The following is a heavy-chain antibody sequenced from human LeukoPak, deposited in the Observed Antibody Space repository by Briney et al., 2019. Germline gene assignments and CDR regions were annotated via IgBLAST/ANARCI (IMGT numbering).Heavy chain of an antibody. D-gene: IGHD4-23*01. CDR1: GFTFSSYS. CDR2: ISSSSSTI. Sequence: GGSLRLSCAASGFTFSSYSMNWVRQAPGKGLEWVSYISSSSSTIYYADSVKGRFTVSRDSAKNSLYLQMNSLRAEDTAMYYCAIYEYGGNGYGMDVWGQGTTVTVSS. CDR3: AIYEYGGNGYGMDV. J-gene: IGHJ6*02. V-gene: IGHV3-48*04.